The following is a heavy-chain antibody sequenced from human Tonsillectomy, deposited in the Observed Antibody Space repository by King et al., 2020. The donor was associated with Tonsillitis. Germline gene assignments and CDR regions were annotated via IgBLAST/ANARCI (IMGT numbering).Heavy chain of an antibody. D-gene: IGHD4-17*01. Sequence: VQLVESGGGLVQPGGSLRLYCSASGFTFSDYAMNWFRQAPGKGLEYVSGISSNGGSTYYEDSVKGRLTISRDNSKNTLYLQMSSLRDEDTAVYYCAKYRAHTADYVDPFDYWGQGNLVTVTS. CDR1: GFTFSDYA. CDR2: ISSNGGST. J-gene: IGHJ4*02. CDR3: AKYRAHTADYVDPFDY. V-gene: IGHV3-64D*06.